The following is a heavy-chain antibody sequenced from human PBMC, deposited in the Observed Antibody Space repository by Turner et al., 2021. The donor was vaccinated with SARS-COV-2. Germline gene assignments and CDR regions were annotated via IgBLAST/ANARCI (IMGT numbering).Heavy chain of an antibody. Sequence: QVQLVGSGGGVAQPGRSLRLSCAASGFTFSSYGMPWVRQAPRRGVEWVAIIWYDRNNKYYAASVKGRFTISRDNSKNTLYLKMNSMRDEDTVVYYCARDDLDPDYGFHFDYWGQGTLVTVSS. D-gene: IGHD4-17*01. CDR3: ARDDLDPDYGFHFDY. CDR1: GFTFSSYG. CDR2: IWYDRNNK. J-gene: IGHJ4*02. V-gene: IGHV3-33*01.